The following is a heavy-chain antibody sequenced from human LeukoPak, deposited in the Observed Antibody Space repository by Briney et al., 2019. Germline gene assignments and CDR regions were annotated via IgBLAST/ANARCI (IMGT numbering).Heavy chain of an antibody. CDR2: ISYDGSKK. D-gene: IGHD3-16*01. V-gene: IGHV3-30-3*01. Sequence: GGSLRLSCAASRFIFSNYAMHWVRQAPGKGLEWVAVISYDGSKKYYADSVEGRFTISRDNSKNTLYLQMNSLRVEDTAVYYCARGESYRFDYWGQGTLVTVSS. J-gene: IGHJ4*02. CDR3: ARGESYRFDY. CDR1: RFIFSNYA.